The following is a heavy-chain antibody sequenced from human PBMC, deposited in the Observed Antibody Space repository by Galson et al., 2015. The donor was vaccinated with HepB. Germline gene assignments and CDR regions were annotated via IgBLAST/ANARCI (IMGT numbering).Heavy chain of an antibody. D-gene: IGHD2/OR15-2a*01. J-gene: IGHJ4*02. CDR3: VSLASPIIVIPADGFDF. CDR1: GGTFGSYP. V-gene: IGHV1-69*06. Sequence: SVKVSCKASGGTFGSYPISWVRQAPGQGLEWMGGIIPLVGTASYSQKFQDSVTITADTSTTTVYMELISLRSEDTAMYYCVSLASPIIVIPADGFDFWGQGTPVTVSS. CDR2: IIPLVGTA.